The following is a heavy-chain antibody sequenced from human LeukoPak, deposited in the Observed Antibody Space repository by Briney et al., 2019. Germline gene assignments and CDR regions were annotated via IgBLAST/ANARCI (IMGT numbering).Heavy chain of an antibody. D-gene: IGHD3-10*01. CDR2: ISSSSSTI. Sequence: PGGSLRLSCAASGFTFSSYSMNWVRQAPGKGLEWASYISSSSSTIYYADSVKGRFTVSRDNAKNSLYLQMNCMRAADAAVYHRARDPRITMVRGVRGFDYWGQGTLVTVSS. J-gene: IGHJ4*02. V-gene: IGHV3-48*01. CDR3: ARDPRITMVRGVRGFDY. CDR1: GFTFSSYS.